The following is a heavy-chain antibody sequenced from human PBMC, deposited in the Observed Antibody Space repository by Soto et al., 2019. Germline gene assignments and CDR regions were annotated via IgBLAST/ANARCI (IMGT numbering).Heavy chain of an antibody. CDR2: IYYSGST. CDR1: GGSISSGGYY. J-gene: IGHJ4*02. Sequence: QVQLQESGPGLVKPSQTLSLTCTVSGGSISSGGYYWSWIRQHPGKGLEWIGYIYYSGSTYYNPSLKSRVTISVYTSKNQFSLKLSSVTAADTAVYYCARARLNYDILTGYARVTFDYWGQGTLVTVSS. CDR3: ARARLNYDILTGYARVTFDY. V-gene: IGHV4-31*03. D-gene: IGHD3-9*01.